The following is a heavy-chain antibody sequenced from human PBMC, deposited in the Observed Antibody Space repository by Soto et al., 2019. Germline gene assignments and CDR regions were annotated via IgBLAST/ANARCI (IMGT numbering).Heavy chain of an antibody. CDR3: ARRGATKGYFDY. CDR1: GGSFSGYY. CDR2: INHSGST. V-gene: IGHV4-34*01. Sequence: SETLSLTCAVYGGSFSGYYWSWIRQPPGKGLEWIGEINHSGSTNYNPSLKSRVTISVDTSKNQFSLKPSSVTAADTAVYYCARRGATKGYFDYWGQGTLVTVYS. D-gene: IGHD1-26*01. J-gene: IGHJ4*02.